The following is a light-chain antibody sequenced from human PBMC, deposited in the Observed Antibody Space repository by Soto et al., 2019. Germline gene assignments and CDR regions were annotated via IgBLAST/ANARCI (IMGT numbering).Light chain of an antibody. J-gene: IGLJ3*02. V-gene: IGLV2-8*01. Sequence: QPVLTQPPSASGSPGQSVTISCTGTSSDIGGYNYVSWYQQHPGKAPRLMIFEVSRRPSGVPARFSGSKSGNTASLTVSGLRAEDEADYYCSSYAGSNNLRVFGGGTKLTVL. CDR1: SSDIGGYNY. CDR3: SSYAGSNNLRV. CDR2: EVS.